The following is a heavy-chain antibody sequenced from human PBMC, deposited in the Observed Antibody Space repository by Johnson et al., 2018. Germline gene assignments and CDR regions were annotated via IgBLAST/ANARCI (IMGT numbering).Heavy chain of an antibody. CDR1: RFSLSNYW. J-gene: IGHJ6*03. CDR3: ARDEGWFGESPRYDRDG. D-gene: IGHD3-10*01. CDR2: INSDGSST. V-gene: IGHV3-74*01. Sequence: EVQLLESGGGLVQPGGSLRLSCAASRFSLSNYWMHWVRQAPGKGLVWVSRINSDGSSTLYADSVQGRFTISRDNAKNTVYLQVNSLGVEDTAVYYGARDEGWFGESPRYDRDGWGKGTRVTGSS.